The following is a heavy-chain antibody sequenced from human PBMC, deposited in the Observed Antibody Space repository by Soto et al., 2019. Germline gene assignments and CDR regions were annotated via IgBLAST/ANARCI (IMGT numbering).Heavy chain of an antibody. D-gene: IGHD3-10*01. Sequence: SEALSLSCTVSGGSISSDYWNWIRQPPGKGLEWIGYVYHSWSTKYNPSRKSRVTISVDTSKNQLSLKLSSVTAADTAVYYCARFGTSPNGNWFDPWGQGTLVTVSS. J-gene: IGHJ5*02. CDR1: GGSISSDY. CDR3: ARFGTSPNGNWFDP. V-gene: IGHV4-59*01. CDR2: VYHSWST.